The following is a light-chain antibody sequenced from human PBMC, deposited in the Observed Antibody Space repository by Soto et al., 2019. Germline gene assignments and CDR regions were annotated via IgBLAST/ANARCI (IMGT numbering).Light chain of an antibody. CDR2: GNI. CDR1: GSNIGAGYD. V-gene: IGLV1-40*01. CDR3: QSYDSSLV. Sequence: QSVLTQPPSVSGAPGQKVTISSPGAGSNIGAGYDVHWYQQLPGTAPKLLIYGNINRPSGVPDRFSGSKSGSSASLAITGLQAKDEADYYCQSYDSSLVFGGGTKLTVL. J-gene: IGLJ2*01.